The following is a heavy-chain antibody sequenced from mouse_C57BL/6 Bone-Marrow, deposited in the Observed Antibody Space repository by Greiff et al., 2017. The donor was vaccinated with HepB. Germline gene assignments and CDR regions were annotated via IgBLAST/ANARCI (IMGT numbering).Heavy chain of an antibody. CDR2: ISNLAYSI. D-gene: IGHD1-1*01. J-gene: IGHJ3*01. Sequence: EVKLVESGGGLVQPGGSLKLSCAASGFTFSDYGMAWVRQAPRKGPEWVAFISNLAYSIYYADTVTGRFTISRENAKNTLYLAMSSLRSEDTAMYYCARRDYYGFAYWGQGTLVTVSA. CDR3: ARRDYYGFAY. V-gene: IGHV5-15*01. CDR1: GFTFSDYG.